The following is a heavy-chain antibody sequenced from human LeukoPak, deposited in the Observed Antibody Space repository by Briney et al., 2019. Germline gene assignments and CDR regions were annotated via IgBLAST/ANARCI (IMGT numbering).Heavy chain of an antibody. CDR3: STAKFDN. V-gene: IGHV3-48*01. CDR2: INIDSITV. CDR1: GFPLSSYS. J-gene: IGHJ4*02. Sequence: GGSLRLSCAASGFPLSSYSINWVRQAPGPGLEWVSYINIDSITVNYAYSVKGRFTISRDNAKNSLYLQMNSLRAEDTAVYYCSTAKFDNWGQGTLVTVSS.